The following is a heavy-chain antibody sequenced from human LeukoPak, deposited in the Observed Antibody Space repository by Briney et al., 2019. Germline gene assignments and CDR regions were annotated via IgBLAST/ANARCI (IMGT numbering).Heavy chain of an antibody. CDR3: AREFNTIGNFDY. J-gene: IGHJ4*02. CDR1: GFTFCRFS. D-gene: IGHD1-14*01. V-gene: IGHV3-21*01. CDR2: NYATGNYI. Sequence: GGSLRLSCATSGFTFCRFSFRWVRQAPGKGLESVSSNYATGNYINYADSVKGRVTISRDNAKNSVYLQMNSLRAEDTAVYYCAREFNTIGNFDYWGQGTLVTVSS.